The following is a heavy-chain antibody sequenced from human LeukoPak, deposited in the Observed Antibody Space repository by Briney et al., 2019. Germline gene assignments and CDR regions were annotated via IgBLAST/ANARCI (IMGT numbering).Heavy chain of an antibody. V-gene: IGHV3-23*01. D-gene: IGHD5-18*01. J-gene: IGHJ4*02. Sequence: GGSLRLPCAASGFSFSSYAMSWVRQAPGKGLEWVSAISSSSDHIYYADSVQGRFTISRDNSKNTLYLQMNSLRAEDTALYYCANFVDTSMGGNDYWGQGTLVTVSS. CDR1: GFSFSSYA. CDR3: ANFVDTSMGGNDY. CDR2: ISSSSDHI.